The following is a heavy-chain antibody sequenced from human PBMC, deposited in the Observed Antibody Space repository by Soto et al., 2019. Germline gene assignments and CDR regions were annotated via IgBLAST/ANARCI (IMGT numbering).Heavy chain of an antibody. D-gene: IGHD3-16*01. CDR2: IYYSGST. J-gene: IGHJ6*02. CDR1: GGSISSCY. CDR3: ARVSVGDYYYYYGTDV. Sequence: SETLSLTCTVSGGSISSCYWSWIRQPPGKGLEWIGYIYYSGSTNYNPSLKSRVTISVDTSKNQFSLKLSSVTAADTAVYYCARVSVGDYYYYYGTDVWGQGTTVTVSS. V-gene: IGHV4-59*01.